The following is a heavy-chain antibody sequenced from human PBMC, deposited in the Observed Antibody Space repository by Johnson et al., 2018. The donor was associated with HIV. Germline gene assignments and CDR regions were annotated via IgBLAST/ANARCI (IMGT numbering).Heavy chain of an antibody. D-gene: IGHD1-26*01. V-gene: IGHV3-66*01. J-gene: IGHJ3*02. CDR1: GFTVSSNY. Sequence: VQLVESGGGLGKPGGSLRLSCAASGFTVSSNYMSWVRQAPGKGLEWVSVIYSGGSTYYADSVKGRFTISRDNSKNTLCLQMNSLRAEDTAVYYCARGVVGVLSNAFDIWGQGTMVIVSS. CDR3: ARGVVGVLSNAFDI. CDR2: IYSGGST.